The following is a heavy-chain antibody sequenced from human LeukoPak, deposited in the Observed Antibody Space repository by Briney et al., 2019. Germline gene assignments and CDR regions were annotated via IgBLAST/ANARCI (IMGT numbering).Heavy chain of an antibody. Sequence: GGSLRLSCAASGFTFSSYAMSWVRQAPGKGLEWVSAISGSGGSTYYADSVKGRFTISRDNSKNTLYLQMNGLGAEDTAVYYCAKDPRVDTAMVGPGYWGQGTLVTVSS. J-gene: IGHJ4*02. D-gene: IGHD5-18*01. V-gene: IGHV3-23*01. CDR1: GFTFSSYA. CDR2: ISGSGGST. CDR3: AKDPRVDTAMVGPGY.